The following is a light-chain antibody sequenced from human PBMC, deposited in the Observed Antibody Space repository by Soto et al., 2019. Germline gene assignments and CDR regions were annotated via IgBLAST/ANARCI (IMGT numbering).Light chain of an antibody. V-gene: IGLV1-44*01. CDR2: NNN. CDR1: RSNIGNNA. Sequence: QSVLTQTPSASGTPGQTVTISCSGSRSNIGNNAVSWYQQFPGTAPKLLIYNNNQRPSGVPDRFSGSKSGTSASLAISGLQSEDEADYYCPTWDDSLNARGVFGGGTKLTV. J-gene: IGLJ3*02. CDR3: PTWDDSLNARGV.